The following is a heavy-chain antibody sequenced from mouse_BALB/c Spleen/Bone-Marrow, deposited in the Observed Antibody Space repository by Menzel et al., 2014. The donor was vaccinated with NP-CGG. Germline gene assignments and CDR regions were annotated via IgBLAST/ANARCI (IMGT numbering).Heavy chain of an antibody. CDR2: INVNGDTT. Sequence: EVKLVESGGGLVQPGGSLKLSCAASGFTFSSYGMSWVRQTPDKRLEMIATINVNGDTTYHPDSVKGRFTISRDNVKNTLYLQMSSMKSKDTAMYYGGRGYDYSSWFAYWGQETLVTVSA. D-gene: IGHD2-4*01. J-gene: IGHJ3*01. CDR1: GFTFSSYG. V-gene: IGHV5-6-3*01. CDR3: GRGYDYSSWFAY.